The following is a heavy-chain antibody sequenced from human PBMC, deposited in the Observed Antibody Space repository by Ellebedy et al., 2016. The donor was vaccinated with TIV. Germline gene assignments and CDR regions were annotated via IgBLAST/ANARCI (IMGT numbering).Heavy chain of an antibody. V-gene: IGHV3-33*01. CDR2: IWYDGSNK. D-gene: IGHD3-16*01. J-gene: IGHJ2*01. CDR1: GFSLSYYG. Sequence: GESLKISCAASGFSLSYYGMHWVRQAPGKGLEWVAVIWYDGSNKYYANSVKGRFTISRDTSENTLYLQMNSLKAEDTAFYYCARAPTFNWYCDLWGRGTLVTVSS. CDR3: ARAPTFNWYCDL.